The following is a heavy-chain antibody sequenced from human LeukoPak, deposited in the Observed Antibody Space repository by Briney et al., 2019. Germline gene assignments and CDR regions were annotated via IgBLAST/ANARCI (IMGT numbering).Heavy chain of an antibody. J-gene: IGHJ2*01. D-gene: IGHD3-22*01. CDR2: INGNSGGT. Sequence: GASVKVSCKASGYTFTGYFIHWVRRAPGQGLEWLGWINGNSGGTNYAQKFQGRVTMTRDTSISTAYMELRRLESDDTAVYYCARDPPQDSSAYFDLWGRGTLVTVSS. V-gene: IGHV1-2*02. CDR3: ARDPPQDSSAYFDL. CDR1: GYTFTGYF.